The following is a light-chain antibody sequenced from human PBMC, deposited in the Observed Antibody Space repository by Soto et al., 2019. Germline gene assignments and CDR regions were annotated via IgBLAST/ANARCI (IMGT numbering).Light chain of an antibody. V-gene: IGKV2-28*01. CDR2: FGS. CDR3: MQALHPPLT. CDR1: QSLLHSNGYNY. Sequence: EIVMTQSPLSLPVTPGEPASISCKSSQSLLHSNGYNYLNWYLQKPGQSPQLLMYFGSYRASGVPDRFSGRGSGTDFTLKISKVEAEYVGIYYCMQALHPPLTFGGGTKVEIK. J-gene: IGKJ4*01.